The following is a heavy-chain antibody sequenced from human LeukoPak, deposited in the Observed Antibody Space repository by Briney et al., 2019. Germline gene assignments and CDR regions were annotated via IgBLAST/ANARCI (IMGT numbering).Heavy chain of an antibody. V-gene: IGHV3-21*04. CDR2: ISSDSNYI. J-gene: IGHJ4*02. CDR3: ARGQTTVTN. D-gene: IGHD4-17*01. CDR1: GFTFSAYS. Sequence: GGSLRLSCAASGFTFSAYSMNWVRQAPGKGLEWVSAISSDSNYIYYADSLKGRFIISRDNAKNSLYLQMNSLRAEDTAVYYCARGQTTVTNWGQGTLVTVSS.